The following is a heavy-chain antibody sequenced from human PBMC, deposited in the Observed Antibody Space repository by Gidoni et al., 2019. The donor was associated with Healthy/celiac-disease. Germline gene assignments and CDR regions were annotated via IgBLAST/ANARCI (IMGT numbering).Heavy chain of an antibody. Sequence: QVQLVQSGAEVKKPGPSVKVSCTASGYTFTGYYLHWVRKAPGQGLEWMGWINPNSGGTNYAQKCQGWVTMTRDTSISTAYMELSRLRSDDTAVYYCARDIGGYYYGMDVWGQGTTVTVSS. V-gene: IGHV1-2*04. D-gene: IGHD1-26*01. CDR2: INPNSGGT. CDR3: ARDIGGYYYGMDV. J-gene: IGHJ6*02. CDR1: GYTFTGYY.